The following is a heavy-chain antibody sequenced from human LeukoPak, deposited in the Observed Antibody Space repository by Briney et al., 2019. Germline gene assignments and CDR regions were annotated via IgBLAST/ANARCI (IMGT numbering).Heavy chain of an antibody. Sequence: GGSLRLSCAASGFTFSSYAMSWVRQAPGKGLEWVSSISSSSSYIYYADSVKGRFTISRDNAKNSLYLQMNSLRAEDTAVYYCARDDPIQLSPLWGQGTLVTVSS. V-gene: IGHV3-21*01. D-gene: IGHD5-18*01. CDR1: GFTFSSYA. CDR3: ARDDPIQLSPL. J-gene: IGHJ4*02. CDR2: ISSSSSYI.